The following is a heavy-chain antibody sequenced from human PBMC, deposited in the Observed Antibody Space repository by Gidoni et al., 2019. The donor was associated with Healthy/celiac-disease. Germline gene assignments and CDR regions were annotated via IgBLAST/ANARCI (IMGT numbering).Heavy chain of an antibody. CDR3: ATWVLWFGELGSDY. Sequence: QVQLVQAGAEVKKPGASVKVSCKVSGYTLTELSMHWVRQAPGKGLERMGGFDPDDGETIYAQKVQGRVTMTEDTSTDTAYMELSSLRSEDTAVYYRATWVLWFGELGSDYWGQGTLVTVSS. CDR1: GYTLTELS. V-gene: IGHV1-24*01. D-gene: IGHD3-10*01. CDR2: FDPDDGET. J-gene: IGHJ4*02.